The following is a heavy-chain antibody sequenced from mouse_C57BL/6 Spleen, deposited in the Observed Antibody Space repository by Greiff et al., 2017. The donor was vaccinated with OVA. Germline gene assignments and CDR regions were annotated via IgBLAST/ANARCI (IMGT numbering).Heavy chain of an antibody. Sequence: QVQLQQPGAELVMPGASVKLSCKASGYTFTSYWMHWVKQRPGQGLEWIGEIDPSDSYTNYNQKFKGKSTLTVDKSSSTAYLQLSSLTSEDSAVYYCARQVVATDAMDYWGQGTSVTVSS. CDR2: IDPSDSYT. V-gene: IGHV1-69*01. J-gene: IGHJ4*01. D-gene: IGHD1-1*01. CDR3: ARQVVATDAMDY. CDR1: GYTFTSYW.